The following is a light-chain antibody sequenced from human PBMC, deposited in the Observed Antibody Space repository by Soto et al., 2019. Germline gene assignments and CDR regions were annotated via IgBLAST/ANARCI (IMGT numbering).Light chain of an antibody. Sequence: QSVLAQPPSASGSPGQSVTITCTGTNSDVGTYNYVSWYQHHPGKAPKFMIYDVIKRPSGVPHHFSGSKSGNTASLTISGLQAEDEADYFCCSYAGSYTHVFGTGTKLTVL. V-gene: IGLV2-11*01. CDR1: NSDVGTYNY. CDR2: DVI. CDR3: CSYAGSYTHV. J-gene: IGLJ1*01.